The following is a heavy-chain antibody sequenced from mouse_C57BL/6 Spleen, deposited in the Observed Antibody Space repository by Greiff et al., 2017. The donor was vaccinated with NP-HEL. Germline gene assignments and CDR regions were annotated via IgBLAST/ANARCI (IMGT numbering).Heavy chain of an antibody. CDR1: GYTFTSYW. Sequence: QVQLKQPGAELVMPGASVKLSCKASGYTFTSYWMHWVKQRPGQGLEWIGEIDPSDSYTNYNQKFKGKSTLTVDKSSSTAYMQLSSLTSEDSAVYYCARGSIHAMDYWGQGTSVTVSS. V-gene: IGHV1-69*01. D-gene: IGHD2-10*02. CDR2: IDPSDSYT. CDR3: ARGSIHAMDY. J-gene: IGHJ4*01.